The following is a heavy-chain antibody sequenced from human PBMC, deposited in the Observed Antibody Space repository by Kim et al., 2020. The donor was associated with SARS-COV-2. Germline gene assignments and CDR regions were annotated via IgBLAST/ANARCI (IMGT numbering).Heavy chain of an antibody. CDR1: GFIFSTYP. Sequence: GGSLRLSCSVSGFIFSTYPMHWVRQAPGKGLEYVSAISSNGGSAFYADSVRGRFTISRDNSKNMLYLQMSSLRAEDTAVYYCGPRGASTLDYWGQGTLVT. D-gene: IGHD3-10*01. CDR2: ISSNGGSA. J-gene: IGHJ4*02. CDR3: GPRGASTLDY. V-gene: IGHV3-64D*09.